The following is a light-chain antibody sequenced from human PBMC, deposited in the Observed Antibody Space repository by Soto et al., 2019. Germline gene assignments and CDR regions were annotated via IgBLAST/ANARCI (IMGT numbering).Light chain of an antibody. J-gene: IGKJ2*01. V-gene: IGKV1-5*03. Sequence: DIQMTQSPSTLSASVGDRVTITCRASQSISSWLAWYQQKPGKAPKLLIYKASSLESGVPSRFSGSGSGTEFTLTISRLQPDDFATYYCQQYNSYSPYTFGQVTKLEIK. CDR1: QSISSW. CDR3: QQYNSYSPYT. CDR2: KAS.